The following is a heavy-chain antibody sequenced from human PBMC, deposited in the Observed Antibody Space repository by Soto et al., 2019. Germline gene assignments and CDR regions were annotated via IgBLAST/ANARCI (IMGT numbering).Heavy chain of an antibody. CDR1: GFMFENYA. V-gene: IGHV3-23*01. J-gene: IGHJ3*02. CDR2: IVHSGGTT. CDR3: ARPATGSPYDAFDI. D-gene: IGHD3-9*01. Sequence: GGSLRLSCAASGFMFENYAMSWVRQAPGKGLEWVSSIVHSGGTTYYTDSVKGRFTISRDNSKNTLYLQMNSLRASDTAMYYCARPATGSPYDAFDIWGQGTMVTVSS.